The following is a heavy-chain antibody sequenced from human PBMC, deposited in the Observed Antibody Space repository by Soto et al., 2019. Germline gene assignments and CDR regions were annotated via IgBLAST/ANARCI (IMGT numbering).Heavy chain of an antibody. CDR3: AKGETTGITIFGVAISGAFDI. Sequence: QVQLVESGGGVVQPGRSLRLSCAASGFTFSSYGMHWVRQAPGKGLEWVAVISYDGSNKYYADSVKGRFTISRDNSKNTLYLQMNSLRAEDTAVYYCAKGETTGITIFGVAISGAFDIWGQGTMVTVSS. V-gene: IGHV3-30*18. CDR2: ISYDGSNK. J-gene: IGHJ3*02. CDR1: GFTFSSYG. D-gene: IGHD3-3*01.